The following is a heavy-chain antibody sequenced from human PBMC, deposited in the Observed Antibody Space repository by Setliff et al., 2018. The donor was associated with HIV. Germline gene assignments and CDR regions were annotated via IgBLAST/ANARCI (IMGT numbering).Heavy chain of an antibody. V-gene: IGHV3-30*04. CDR3: AREGWIQLWLMGGYFDY. D-gene: IGHD5-18*01. J-gene: IGHJ4*02. CDR1: GFNFGLHG. Sequence: LRLSCAASGFNFGLHGMHWVRQAPGKGLQWVAFISYDATYKYYAESVKGRFTISRDNSENTLHLQMNSLRTDDTAAYYCAREGWIQLWLMGGYFDYWGQGTLVTVSS. CDR2: ISYDATYK.